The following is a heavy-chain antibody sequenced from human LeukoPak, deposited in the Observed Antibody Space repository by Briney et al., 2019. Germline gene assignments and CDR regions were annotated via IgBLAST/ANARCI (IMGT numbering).Heavy chain of an antibody. V-gene: IGHV3-48*02. CDR3: ARDRRQLVIPFFFDY. CDR1: SFTFSSYS. CDR2: MRSSGSTI. J-gene: IGHJ4*02. D-gene: IGHD3-9*01. Sequence: GPSLSLFCAPSSFTFSSYSINWIRQARGEWLECIAFMRSSGSTIKYADYVKGRFTISRDNAKNSLFLQMSRIRDEDTAVYYCARDRRQLVIPFFFDYWGQGILVTVSS.